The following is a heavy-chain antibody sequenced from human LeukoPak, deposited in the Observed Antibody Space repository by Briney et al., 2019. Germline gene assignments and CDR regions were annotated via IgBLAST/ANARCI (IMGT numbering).Heavy chain of an antibody. CDR1: GGSISSGGYS. J-gene: IGHJ3*02. CDR2: IYHSGST. CDR3: AREGPIVVVVAATLSAFDI. V-gene: IGHV4-30-2*01. D-gene: IGHD2-15*01. Sequence: PSETLSLTCAVSGGSISSGGYSWSWIRQPPGKGLEWIGYIYHSGSTYYNPSLKSRVTISVDRSKNQFSLKLSSVTAADTAVYYCAREGPIVVVVAATLSAFDIWGQGTMVTVSS.